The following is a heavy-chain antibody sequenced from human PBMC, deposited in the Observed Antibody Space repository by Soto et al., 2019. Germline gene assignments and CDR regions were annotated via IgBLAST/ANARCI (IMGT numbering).Heavy chain of an antibody. D-gene: IGHD7-27*01. J-gene: IGHJ4*02. CDR1: GFTFSGSA. Sequence: PGGSLRLSCAASGFTFSGSAMHWVRQASGKGLEWVGRIRSKANSYATAYAASVKGRFTISRDDSKNTAYLQMNSLKTEDTAVYYCTSHQWPAGPQITGDRVDYWGQGTLVTVSS. V-gene: IGHV3-73*01. CDR3: TSHQWPAGPQITGDRVDY. CDR2: IRSKANSYAT.